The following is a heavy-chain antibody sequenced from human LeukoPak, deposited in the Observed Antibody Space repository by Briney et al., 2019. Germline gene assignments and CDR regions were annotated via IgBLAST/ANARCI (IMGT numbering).Heavy chain of an antibody. V-gene: IGHV3-21*01. D-gene: IGHD5-12*01. CDR3: ARDGIVATIRYFDY. Sequence: GGSLRLSCAASGFTFSSYRMNWVRQAPGKGLEWVSSISSSSSYIYYADSVKGRFTISRDNAKNSLYLQMNSLRAEDTAVYYCARDGIVATIRYFDYWGQGTLVTVSS. J-gene: IGHJ4*02. CDR2: ISSSSSYI. CDR1: GFTFSSYR.